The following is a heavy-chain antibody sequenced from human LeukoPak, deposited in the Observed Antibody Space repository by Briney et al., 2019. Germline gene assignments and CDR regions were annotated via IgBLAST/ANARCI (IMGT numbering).Heavy chain of an antibody. J-gene: IGHJ3*02. D-gene: IGHD2-2*01. CDR1: GYSFTSYW. V-gene: IGHV5-51*01. CDR3: ASLDIVVVPAAPDAFDI. Sequence: GESLKISCKGSGYSFTSYWIGWVRQMPGKGLEWMGIIYPGDSDTRYSPSFQGQVTISADKSISTAYLQWSSLKASDTAMYYCASLDIVVVPAAPDAFDIWGQGTMVTVSS. CDR2: IYPGDSDT.